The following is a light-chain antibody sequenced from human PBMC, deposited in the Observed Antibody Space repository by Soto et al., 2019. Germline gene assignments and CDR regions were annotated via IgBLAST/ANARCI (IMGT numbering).Light chain of an antibody. CDR2: STN. J-gene: IGLJ2*01. Sequence: QSVLTQPPSASGTPGQRVTISCSGSSSNIGSNTVNWYQQLPGTATKLLIYSTNQRPSGVPDRFSGSKSGTSASLAIRGLQSEDEADYYCAAWDDSLNGVVFGGGTKVTVL. V-gene: IGLV1-44*01. CDR3: AAWDDSLNGVV. CDR1: SSNIGSNT.